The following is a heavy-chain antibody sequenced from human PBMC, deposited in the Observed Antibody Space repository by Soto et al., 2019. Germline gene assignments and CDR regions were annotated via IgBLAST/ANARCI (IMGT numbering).Heavy chain of an antibody. V-gene: IGHV3-48*02. D-gene: IGHD3-3*01. J-gene: IGHJ4*02. CDR1: GFSTSSFG. Sequence: GGSLRLSCAAAGFSTSSFGLNWLRQAPGKGLEWLSYITSAGTGNYYADSVKGRFTISRDSAKNSLYLQMNSLRDEDTAAYYCARDTFAGPDFWGQGTLVTVSS. CDR3: ARDTFAGPDF. CDR2: ITSAGTGN.